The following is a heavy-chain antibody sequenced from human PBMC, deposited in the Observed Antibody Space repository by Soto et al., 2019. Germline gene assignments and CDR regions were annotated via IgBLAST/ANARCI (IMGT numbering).Heavy chain of an antibody. CDR1: GFTLSRHT. CDR2: IGSRTSDI. J-gene: IGHJ3*02. V-gene: IGHV3-21*01. Sequence: LRLSCSASGFTLSRHTMNWVRQAPGKGLEWVSFIGSRTSDIYYADSVKGRFTISRDNAKNSLYLDLTRLRAEDTAVYFCVRDYYDTSGYPNTFDMWGQGTMVTVSS. D-gene: IGHD3-22*01. CDR3: VRDYYDTSGYPNTFDM.